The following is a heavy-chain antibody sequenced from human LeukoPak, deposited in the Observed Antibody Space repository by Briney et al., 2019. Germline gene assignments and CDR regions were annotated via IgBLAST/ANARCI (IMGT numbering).Heavy chain of an antibody. D-gene: IGHD3-10*01. V-gene: IGHV1-18*01. J-gene: IGHJ4*02. CDR2: ITAYNDNT. CDR1: GYTFTSYY. CDR3: ARALLWFGEPSHIDY. Sequence: ASVKVSCKASGYTFTSYYISWVRQAPGQGLEWMGWITAYNDNTNYAQKLQGRVTMTTDTSTSTAYMELRSLRSDDTAVYYCARALLWFGEPSHIDYWGQGTLVTASS.